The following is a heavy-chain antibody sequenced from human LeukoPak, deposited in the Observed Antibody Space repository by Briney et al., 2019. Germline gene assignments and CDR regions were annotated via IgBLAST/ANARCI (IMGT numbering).Heavy chain of an antibody. Sequence: SETLSLTCTVSGYSISSYLWGWIRQPPGKGLQRIGTLYQSGSAFYNPSLKSRVIISVDTSNNQFSLRLSSVSAADTAMYYCARGMQGARRLTYYFDYLGQGTLVTVSS. CDR3: ARGMQGARRLTYYFDY. D-gene: IGHD1-26*01. CDR1: GYSISSYL. J-gene: IGHJ4*02. CDR2: LYQSGSA. V-gene: IGHV4-38-2*02.